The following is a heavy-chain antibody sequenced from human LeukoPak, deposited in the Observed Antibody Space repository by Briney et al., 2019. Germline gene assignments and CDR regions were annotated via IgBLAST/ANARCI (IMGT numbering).Heavy chain of an antibody. CDR3: ATDYEYSFDY. J-gene: IGHJ4*02. CDR1: GYTVSELS. CDR2: FDHEDGET. Sequence: ASVKVSCKVSGYTVSELSMHWVRQAPGQGLEWMGGFDHEDGETIYPQKFQGRVTMTEDTSTDTAYMELSSLRSEDTAVYYSATDYEYSFDYWGQGTLVTVSS. D-gene: IGHD3-3*01. V-gene: IGHV1-24*01.